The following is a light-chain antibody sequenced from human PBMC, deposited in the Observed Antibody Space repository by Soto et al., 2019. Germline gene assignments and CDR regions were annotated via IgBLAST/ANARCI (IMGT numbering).Light chain of an antibody. CDR1: RDISTW. Sequence: DIQMTQSPSSVSASVGDRVTITCRASRDISTWVAWYQQKPGKAPKLLISAASTLQSGVPRRFSGSGSGTAFTLIISSLQPEDFATYFCQQGDSFPFTFGGGTKVQIK. J-gene: IGKJ4*01. V-gene: IGKV1-12*01. CDR2: AAS. CDR3: QQGDSFPFT.